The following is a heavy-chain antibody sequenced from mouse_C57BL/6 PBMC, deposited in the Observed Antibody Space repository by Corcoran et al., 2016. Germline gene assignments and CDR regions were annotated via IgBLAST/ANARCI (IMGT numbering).Heavy chain of an antibody. CDR3: ARDGGLRRSYYAMDY. CDR1: GYTFTTYG. D-gene: IGHD2-4*01. J-gene: IGHJ4*01. V-gene: IGHV9-3*01. CDR2: INTYSGVP. Sequence: QIQLVQSGPELKKPGETVKISCKASGYTFTTYGMSWVKQAPGKGLKWMGWINTYSGVPTYADDFKGRFAFSLETSASTAYLQINNLKNEDTATYFCARDGGLRRSYYAMDYWGQGTSVTVSS.